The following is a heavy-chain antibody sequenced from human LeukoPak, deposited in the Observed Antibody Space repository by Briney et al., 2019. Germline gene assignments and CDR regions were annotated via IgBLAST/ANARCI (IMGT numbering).Heavy chain of an antibody. J-gene: IGHJ4*02. CDR2: ISGSGGST. Sequence: GGSLRLSCAASGFTVSSNYMSWVRQAPGKGLEWVSAISGSGGSTYYADSVKGRFTISRDNSKNTLYLQMNSLRAEDTAVYYCAKEGGPRSSNFDYWGQGTLVTVSS. V-gene: IGHV3-23*01. D-gene: IGHD6-13*01. CDR1: GFTVSSNY. CDR3: AKEGGPRSSNFDY.